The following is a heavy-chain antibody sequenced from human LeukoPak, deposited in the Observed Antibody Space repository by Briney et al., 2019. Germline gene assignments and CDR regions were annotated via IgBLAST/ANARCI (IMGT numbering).Heavy chain of an antibody. D-gene: IGHD3-3*01. CDR1: GFTFSSYG. CDR2: IWYDGSNK. Sequence: GRSLRLSCAASGFTFSSYGMHWVRQAPGKGLEWVAVIWYDGSNKYYADSVKGRFTISRDNSKNTLNLQMNSLRAEDTAVYYCARPRGTIFGVVIKPPFDYWGQGTLVTVSS. J-gene: IGHJ4*02. CDR3: ARPRGTIFGVVIKPPFDY. V-gene: IGHV3-33*01.